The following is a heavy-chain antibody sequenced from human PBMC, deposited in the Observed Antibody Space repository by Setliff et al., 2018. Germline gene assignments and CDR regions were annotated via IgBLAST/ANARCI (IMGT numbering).Heavy chain of an antibody. D-gene: IGHD3-22*01. Sequence: ASVKVSCKASGYTFSNYGITWVRQAPGQGLEWMGWISAYSGNTKYALTLQGRVTMTTDPSTTTAYLELRSLTSDDTAVYYCVRINFYVSSGYYYAPDYWGQGTLVTVSS. CDR2: ISAYSGNT. J-gene: IGHJ4*02. CDR3: VRINFYVSSGYYYAPDY. CDR1: GYTFSNYG. V-gene: IGHV1-18*04.